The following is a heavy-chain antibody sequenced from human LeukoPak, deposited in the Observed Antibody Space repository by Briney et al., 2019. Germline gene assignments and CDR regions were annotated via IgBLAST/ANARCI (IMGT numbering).Heavy chain of an antibody. Sequence: PSETLSLTCTVSGGSISSSSYYWGWIRQPPGKGLEWIGSIYYSGSTYYNPSLKSRVTISVDTSKNQFSLKLSSVTAADTAVYYCARRYSSGWYGIQYWGQGTLVTVSS. J-gene: IGHJ4*02. CDR2: IYYSGST. CDR3: ARRYSSGWYGIQY. D-gene: IGHD6-19*01. V-gene: IGHV4-39*07. CDR1: GGSISSSSYY.